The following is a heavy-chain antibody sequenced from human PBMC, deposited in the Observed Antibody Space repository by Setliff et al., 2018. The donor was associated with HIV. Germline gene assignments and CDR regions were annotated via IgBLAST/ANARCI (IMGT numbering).Heavy chain of an antibody. CDR2: INCNSGGT. J-gene: IGHJ4*02. CDR1: GYTFTSSF. CDR3: ARDDHGDPFDY. D-gene: IGHD4-17*01. Sequence: ASVKVSCKSSGYTFTSSFMHWVRQAPGQGLEWMGWINCNSGGTYYAQNFQGRVTMTRDTSINTAYMELSRLRSDDTAVYYCARDDHGDPFDYWGQGTLVTVSS. V-gene: IGHV1-2*02.